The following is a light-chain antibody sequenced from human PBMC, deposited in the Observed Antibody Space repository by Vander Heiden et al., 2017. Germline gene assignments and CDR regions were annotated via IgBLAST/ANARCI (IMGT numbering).Light chain of an antibody. V-gene: IGLV2-14*01. Sequence: QSALTQPASVSGSPGQSITMSCTGTSSDVGGHNFVSWYQQHPGKAPKLRMYEVSHRPSGVSIRFSGSKSGDTASLTISGLQTEDEADYDCSSYTSSGTRGFGGATKL. CDR1: SSDVGGHNF. CDR2: EVS. J-gene: IGLJ3*02. CDR3: SSYTSSGTRG.